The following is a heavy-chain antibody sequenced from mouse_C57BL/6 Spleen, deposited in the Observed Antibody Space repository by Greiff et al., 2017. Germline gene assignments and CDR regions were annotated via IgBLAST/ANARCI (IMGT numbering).Heavy chain of an antibody. J-gene: IGHJ3*01. CDR1: GYSFTGYY. Sequence: DVQLQESGPELVKPGASVKISCKASGYSFTGYYMNWVKQSPEKSLEWIGEINPSTGGTTYNQKFKAKATLTVDKSSSTAYMQLKSLTSEDSAVYYCARSTVVAPYWGQGTLVTVSA. CDR2: INPSTGGT. CDR3: ARSTVVAPY. V-gene: IGHV1-42*01. D-gene: IGHD1-1*01.